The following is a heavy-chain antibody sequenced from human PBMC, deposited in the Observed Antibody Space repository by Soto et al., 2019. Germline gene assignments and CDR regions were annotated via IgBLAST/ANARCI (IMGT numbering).Heavy chain of an antibody. CDR3: AREFQSLSSGWREYFQH. Sequence: ASVKVSCKASGYTFTNYAIHWVRQAPGQRLEWMGWINAGNGNTKYSQKFQGRVTITRDTSASTAYMELSSLTFEDTAVYYCAREFQSLSSGWREYFQHWGQGTLVTVSS. CDR2: INAGNGNT. D-gene: IGHD6-25*01. J-gene: IGHJ1*01. CDR1: GYTFTNYA. V-gene: IGHV1-3*01.